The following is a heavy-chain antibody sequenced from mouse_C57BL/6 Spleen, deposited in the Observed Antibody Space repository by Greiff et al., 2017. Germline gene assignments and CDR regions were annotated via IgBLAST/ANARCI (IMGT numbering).Heavy chain of an antibody. Sequence: VQLQQPGTELVKPGASVKLSCKASGYTFTSYWMHWVKQRPGQGLEWIGNINPSNGGTNYNEKIKSKATLTVDKSSSTAYMQLSSLTSEDSAVYYCAREGVITTVVGDYWGQGTTLTVSS. CDR1: GYTFTSYW. J-gene: IGHJ2*01. D-gene: IGHD1-1*01. V-gene: IGHV1-53*01. CDR2: INPSNGGT. CDR3: AREGVITTVVGDY.